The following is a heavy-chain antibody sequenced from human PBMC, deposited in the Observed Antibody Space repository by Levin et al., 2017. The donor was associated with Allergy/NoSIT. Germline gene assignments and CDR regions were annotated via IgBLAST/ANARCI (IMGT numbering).Heavy chain of an antibody. CDR3: ARRGQQLTNDY. Sequence: SQTLSLTCTVSGGSISSYYWSWIRQPPGKGLEWIGYIYYSGSTNYNPSLRSRVTISVDTSKNQFSLKMSYVTAADTAVYYCARRGQQLTNDYWGQGTLVTVSS. CDR2: IYYSGST. V-gene: IGHV4-59*08. D-gene: IGHD6-13*01. CDR1: GGSISSYY. J-gene: IGHJ4*02.